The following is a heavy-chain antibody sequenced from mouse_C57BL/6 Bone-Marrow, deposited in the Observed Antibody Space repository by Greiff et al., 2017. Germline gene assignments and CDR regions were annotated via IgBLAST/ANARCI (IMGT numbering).Heavy chain of an antibody. J-gene: IGHJ4*01. D-gene: IGHD1-1*01. CDR1: GFTFSSYG. V-gene: IGHV5-6*01. Sequence: EVQLQESGGDLVKPGGSLKLSCAASGFTFSSYGMSWVRQTPDTRLEWVATISPGGSYTYSPDSVKGRVTISRDKAKNTLYLQMSSLKSEDTAMYYCARDHYYGSSRYAMDYWGKGTSVTVSS. CDR3: ARDHYYGSSRYAMDY. CDR2: ISPGGSYT.